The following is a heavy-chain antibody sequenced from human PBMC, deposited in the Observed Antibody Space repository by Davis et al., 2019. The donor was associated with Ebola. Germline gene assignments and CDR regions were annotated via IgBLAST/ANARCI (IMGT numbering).Heavy chain of an antibody. D-gene: IGHD2-2*01. CDR3: AKHGTPTAI. J-gene: IGHJ4*02. CDR1: GFTFSSYS. Sequence: GESLKISCAASGFTFSSYSMNWVRQAPGKGLEWVSSIISSSTDTYYADSVKGRFTISRDNAKNSLYLQMNSLRAEDTAVYFCAKHGTPTAIGGQGTLVTVSS. CDR2: IISSSTDT. V-gene: IGHV3-21*01.